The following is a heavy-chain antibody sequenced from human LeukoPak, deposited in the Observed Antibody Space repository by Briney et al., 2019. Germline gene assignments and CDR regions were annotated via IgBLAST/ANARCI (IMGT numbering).Heavy chain of an antibody. CDR2: ISSSSSYI. CDR1: GFTFTTFW. V-gene: IGHV3-21*01. CDR3: AELGITMIGGV. Sequence: GGSLRLSCATSGFTFTTFWMHWVRQAPGKGLEWVSSISSSSSYIYYADSVKGRFTISRDNAKNSLYLQMNSLRAEDTAVYYCAELGITMIGGVWGKGTTVTISS. J-gene: IGHJ6*04. D-gene: IGHD3-10*02.